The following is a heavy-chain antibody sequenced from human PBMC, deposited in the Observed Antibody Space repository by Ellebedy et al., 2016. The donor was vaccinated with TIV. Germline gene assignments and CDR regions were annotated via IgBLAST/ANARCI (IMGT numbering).Heavy chain of an antibody. CDR1: GYNFNNYW. CDR2: IYPGDSDI. D-gene: IGHD3-22*01. V-gene: IGHV5-51*01. J-gene: IGHJ3*01. CDR3: ARPIASTVFSSSYYFETIDL. Sequence: PGGSLRLSCKGSGYNFNNYWIGWVRQMPGKGLEWMGIIYPGDSDIRYSPSFEGQVTMSADRSISTAYLQWSSLKASDTAMYYCARPIASTVFSSSYYFETIDLWGQGTMVTVSS.